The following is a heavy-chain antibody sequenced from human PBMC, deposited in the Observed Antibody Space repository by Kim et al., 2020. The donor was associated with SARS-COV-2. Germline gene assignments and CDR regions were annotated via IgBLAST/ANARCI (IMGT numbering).Heavy chain of an antibody. Sequence: GGSLRLSCAASGFTFSSYAMHGVRQAPGKGLEWVAGISYDGSNKYYADSVKGGFSISRDNSKNTLYLQMNRLRAEDTAVYYCARDVWSRSGYGIPWFDPWGQGTLVTVSS. CDR2: ISYDGSNK. D-gene: IGHD5-12*01. J-gene: IGHJ5*02. CDR3: ARDVWSRSGYGIPWFDP. CDR1: GFTFSSYA. V-gene: IGHV3-30*04.